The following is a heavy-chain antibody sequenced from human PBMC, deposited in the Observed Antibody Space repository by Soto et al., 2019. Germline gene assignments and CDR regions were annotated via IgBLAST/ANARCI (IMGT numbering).Heavy chain of an antibody. CDR2: ISYDGSNK. CDR3: ANNLVPAAQAYDMDV. D-gene: IGHD2-2*01. Sequence: PGGSLRLSCAASGFSFSNYGMHWVRQAPGKGLEWVAVISYDGSNKYYADSVKGRFTISRDNSKNTLYLQMNSLRAEDTAVYYCANNLVPAAQAYDMDVWGQGXTVTVYS. CDR1: GFSFSNYG. J-gene: IGHJ6*02. V-gene: IGHV3-30*18.